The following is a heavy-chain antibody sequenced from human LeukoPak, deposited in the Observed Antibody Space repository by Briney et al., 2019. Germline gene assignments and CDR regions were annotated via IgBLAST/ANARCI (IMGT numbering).Heavy chain of an antibody. CDR3: AKGGSPAMLDY. CDR1: GFTFSSYG. CDR2: IPYDGSNK. D-gene: IGHD2-2*01. V-gene: IGHV3-30*02. Sequence: GGSLRLSCAASGFTFSSYGKHWVRQAPGKGLEWVAFIPYDGSNKYYPDSLKGRFTISRDNSKNTLYLQMNSLRADDTAVYYCAKGGSPAMLDYWGQGTLVAVSS. J-gene: IGHJ4*02.